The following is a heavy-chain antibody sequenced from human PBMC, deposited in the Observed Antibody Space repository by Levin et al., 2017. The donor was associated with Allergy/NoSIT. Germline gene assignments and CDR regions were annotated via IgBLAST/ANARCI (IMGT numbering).Heavy chain of an antibody. CDR3: VRRHPIQIYEY. J-gene: IGHJ4*02. CDR1: GFTFSTYA. D-gene: IGHD5-18*01. V-gene: IGHV3-64D*06. Sequence: GGSLRLSCSTSGFTFSTYAMHWVRQAPGKGPEYVSSISSDGGRTYYADSVKGRFTISRDNSKNTLYLQMSSLRAEDTAVYYCVRRHPIQIYEYWGQGTLVTVSS. CDR2: ISSDGGRT.